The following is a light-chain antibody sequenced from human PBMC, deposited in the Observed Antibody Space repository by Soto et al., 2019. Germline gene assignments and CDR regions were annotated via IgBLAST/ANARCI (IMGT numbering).Light chain of an antibody. Sequence: EIVMTQSPVTLSVSPGERATLSCRASQSLSGNLAWYQQKPGQAPRLLIYRASTRATGVPARFSASGSGTEFTLTISSLQSEDSAVYYCHQYSNWPPWTFGPGTKVEIK. V-gene: IGKV3-15*01. CDR3: HQYSNWPPWT. J-gene: IGKJ1*01. CDR2: RAS. CDR1: QSLSGN.